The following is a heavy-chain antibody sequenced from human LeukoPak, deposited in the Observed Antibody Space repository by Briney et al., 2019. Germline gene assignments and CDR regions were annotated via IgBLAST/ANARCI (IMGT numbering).Heavy chain of an antibody. J-gene: IGHJ4*02. CDR3: ARGHLTGRGYFDY. V-gene: IGHV4-34*01. CDR2: IYYSGST. CDR1: GGSFSGYY. Sequence: SETLSLTCAVYGGSFSGYYWSWIRQPPGKGLEWIGSIYYSGSTYYNPSLKSRVTISVDTSKKQFSLKLNSVTAADTAVYYCARGHLTGRGYFDYWGQGTLVTVSS. D-gene: IGHD1-20*01.